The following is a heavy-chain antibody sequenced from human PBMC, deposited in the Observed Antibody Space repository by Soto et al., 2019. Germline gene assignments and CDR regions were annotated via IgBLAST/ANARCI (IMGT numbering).Heavy chain of an antibody. CDR2: ISAYNGNT. D-gene: IGHD5-18*01. V-gene: IGHV1-18*04. CDR3: ARERGYSYGYIYYGMDV. J-gene: IGHJ6*02. CDR1: GYSCTSYG. Sequence: VSVKVYCKASGYSCTSYGISWVRQAPGQGLERMGWISAYNGNTNYAQKLQGRVTMTTDTSTSTAYMELRSLRSDDTAVYYCARERGYSYGYIYYGMDVWGQGTTVTVSS.